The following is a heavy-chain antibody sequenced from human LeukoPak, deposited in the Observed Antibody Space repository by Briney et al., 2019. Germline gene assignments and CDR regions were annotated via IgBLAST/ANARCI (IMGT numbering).Heavy chain of an antibody. CDR3: ARDGCSGGSCQDY. CDR2: IPYNGSNK. D-gene: IGHD2-15*01. Sequence: GGSLKLSCAASGFTFSSYAMHWVRQAPGKGLKWVPVIPYNGSNKYYADSVKGRFTISRDNSKNTLYLQMNRLRAEETAVYYCARDGCSGGSCQDYWGQGTLVTVSS. CDR1: GFTFSSYA. V-gene: IGHV3-30*01. J-gene: IGHJ4*02.